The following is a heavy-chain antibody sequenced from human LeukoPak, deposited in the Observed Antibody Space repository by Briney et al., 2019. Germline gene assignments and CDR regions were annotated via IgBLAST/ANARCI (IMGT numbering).Heavy chain of an antibody. V-gene: IGHV3-23*01. CDR1: GFTFSSYS. CDR2: ISPGGDST. D-gene: IGHD1-26*01. J-gene: IGHJ4*02. Sequence: PGGSLRLSCAASGFTFSSYSMSWVRQAPGEGLEWVSAISPGGDSTSYPDSVKGRFTISRDNSKNTLYLQMNSLTPEDTAVYYCAKVLSGSQDYWGQGTLVTVFS. CDR3: AKVLSGSQDY.